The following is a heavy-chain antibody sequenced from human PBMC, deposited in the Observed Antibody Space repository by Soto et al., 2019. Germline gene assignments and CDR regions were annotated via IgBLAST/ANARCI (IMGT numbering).Heavy chain of an antibody. D-gene: IGHD6-6*01. Sequence: SETLSLTCAVSGGSISSGGYSWSWIRQPPGKGLEWIGYIYHSGSTYYNPSLKSRVTISVDRSKNQFSLKLSSVTAADTAVYYCARVSLIAARLGFDPWGQGTLVTVSS. V-gene: IGHV4-30-2*01. CDR3: ARVSLIAARLGFDP. CDR2: IYHSGST. CDR1: GGSISSGGYS. J-gene: IGHJ5*02.